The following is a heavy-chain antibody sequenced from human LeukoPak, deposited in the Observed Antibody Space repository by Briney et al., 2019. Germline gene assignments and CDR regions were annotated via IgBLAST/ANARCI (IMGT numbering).Heavy chain of an antibody. CDR3: AKDLNRLGSSGRSS. J-gene: IGHJ4*02. V-gene: IGHV3-23*01. CDR1: GFTFSSSA. CDR2: ISGSGGST. D-gene: IGHD6-6*01. Sequence: GGSLRLSCAASGFTFSSSAMSWVRQAPGKGLEWVSAISGSGGSTYYADSVKGRFTISRDNSKNTLYLQMNSLRAEDTAVYYCAKDLNRLGSSGRSSWGQGTLVTVSS.